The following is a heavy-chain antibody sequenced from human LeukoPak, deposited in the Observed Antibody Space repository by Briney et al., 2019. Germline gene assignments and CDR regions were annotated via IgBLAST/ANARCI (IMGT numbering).Heavy chain of an antibody. D-gene: IGHD3-22*01. J-gene: IGHJ4*02. CDR2: IYPGDSDT. CDR1: GYSFTNYW. CDR3: ARHNADYYDSSGYPDY. Sequence: GESLKISCKDSGYSFTNYWIGWVRQMPGKGLEWMGIIYPGDSDTRYSPSFQGQVTISADKSISTAYLQWSSLKASDTAMYYCARHNADYYDSSGYPDYWGQGTLVTVSS. V-gene: IGHV5-51*01.